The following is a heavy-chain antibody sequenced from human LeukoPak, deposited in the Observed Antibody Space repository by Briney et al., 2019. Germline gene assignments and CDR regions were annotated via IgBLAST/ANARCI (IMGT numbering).Heavy chain of an antibody. Sequence: GGSLRLSCAASGFTVSSYSMNWVRQAPGKGLEWVSYISSSSSTIYYADSVKGRFTISRDNAKNSLYLQMNSLRAEDTAVYYCARAAVVVPAATRANYYYYYMDVWGKGTTVTVSS. CDR1: GFTVSSYS. CDR3: ARAAVVVPAATRANYYYYYMDV. D-gene: IGHD2-2*01. CDR2: ISSSSSTI. J-gene: IGHJ6*03. V-gene: IGHV3-48*01.